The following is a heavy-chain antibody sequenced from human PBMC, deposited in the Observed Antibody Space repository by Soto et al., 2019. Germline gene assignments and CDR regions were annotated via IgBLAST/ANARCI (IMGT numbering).Heavy chain of an antibody. J-gene: IGHJ6*02. CDR2: VFSSGTT. Sequence: VQLRESGPGLVKPSQTLSLTCTVSGDSISSGNKYWSWIRQPPGKGLEWIGYVFSSGTTYYNPSLKGRVSISLDASENQFSLKFAAVTHADSAVYYCARVPSPFDYYYAMDVWGQGTTVAVSS. CDR1: GDSISSGNKY. CDR3: ARVPSPFDYYYAMDV. D-gene: IGHD3-16*01. V-gene: IGHV4-30-4*01.